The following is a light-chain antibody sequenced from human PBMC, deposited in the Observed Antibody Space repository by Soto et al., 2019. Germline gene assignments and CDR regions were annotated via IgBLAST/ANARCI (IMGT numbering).Light chain of an antibody. CDR2: ATS. V-gene: IGKV1-6*01. CDR3: LQDYSYPRT. J-gene: IGKJ1*01. Sequence: AIPMTQSPSSLSASVGDRVTITCRASQDIRTELGWYQQKPGNAPKLLIYATSILQSGVPSRFSGIGSGTDFTLTISSRQPEDFATYYCLQDYSYPRTFGQGTKVEIK. CDR1: QDIRTE.